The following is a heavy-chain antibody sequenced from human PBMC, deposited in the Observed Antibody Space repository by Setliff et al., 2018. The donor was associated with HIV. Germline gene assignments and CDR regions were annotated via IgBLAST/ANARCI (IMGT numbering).Heavy chain of an antibody. Sequence: SETLRLSCAASGFTFSSYAMSWIRQPPGKGLEWIRYIYTSGSVNYNPSLNSRVTISVDTSKNQFSLKVNSVTAADTAVYYCARSPRIGVAGEFEYWGQGTLVTVSS. CDR1: GFTFSSYA. CDR3: ARSPRIGVAGEFEY. V-gene: IGHV4-4*09. CDR2: IYTSGSV. D-gene: IGHD6-19*01. J-gene: IGHJ4*02.